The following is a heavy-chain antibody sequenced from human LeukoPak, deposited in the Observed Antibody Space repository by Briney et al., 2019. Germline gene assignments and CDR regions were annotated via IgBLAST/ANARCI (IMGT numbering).Heavy chain of an antibody. V-gene: IGHV3-74*01. CDR2: ISPDGSTT. CDR1: GITLSTYW. D-gene: IGHD2-15*01. J-gene: IGHJ4*02. Sequence: GGSLRLSCAASGITLSTYWMQWVRQAPGKGLVWVSRISPDGSTTTYADSVKGRFTISRDNVKNTLFLQMNSLRAEDTAVYFCARGRYCTSGSCYSDYWGQGTLVTVSS. CDR3: ARGRYCTSGSCYSDY.